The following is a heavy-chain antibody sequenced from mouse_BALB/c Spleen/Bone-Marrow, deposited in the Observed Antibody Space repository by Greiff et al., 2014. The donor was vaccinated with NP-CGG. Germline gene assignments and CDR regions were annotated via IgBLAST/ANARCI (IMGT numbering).Heavy chain of an antibody. CDR1: GFTFSTYA. J-gene: IGHJ1*01. V-gene: IGHV5-9-1*01. D-gene: IGHD2-1*01. Sequence: EVKLVESGGGLVKPGGSLKLSCAASGFTFSTYAMSWVRQTPEKRLEWVATISRGGSYIYYPDSVKGRFTISRDNAQNTLYLQMSSLGSEDTAIYYCARRYGNYGNFDVWGAGTTVTVSS. CDR2: ISRGGSYI. CDR3: ARRYGNYGNFDV.